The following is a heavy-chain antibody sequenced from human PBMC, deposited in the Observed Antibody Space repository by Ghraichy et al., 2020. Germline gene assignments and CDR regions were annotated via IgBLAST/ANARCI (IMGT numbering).Heavy chain of an antibody. Sequence: SQTLSLTCTVSGGSISSGDYYWSWIRQPPGKGLEWIGYIYYSGSTYYNPSLKSRVTISVDTSKNQFSLKLSSVTAADTAVYYCARGIRFLEWLSHNWFDPWGQGTLVTVSS. V-gene: IGHV4-30-4*08. J-gene: IGHJ5*02. D-gene: IGHD3-3*01. CDR3: ARGIRFLEWLSHNWFDP. CDR1: GGSISSGDYY. CDR2: IYYSGST.